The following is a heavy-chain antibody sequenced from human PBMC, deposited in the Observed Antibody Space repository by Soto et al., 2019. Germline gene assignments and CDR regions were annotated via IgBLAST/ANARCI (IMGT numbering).Heavy chain of an antibody. V-gene: IGHV1-2*04. CDR2: INPNSGGT. Sequence: EASVKVSCKASGYTFTGYYMHWVRQAPGRGLEWMGWINPNSGGTNYAQKFQGWVTMTRDTSISTAFLEMNRLRSDDTAVYYCARGPRIVGATRTFDIWGQGTMVTVSS. CDR1: GYTFTGYY. D-gene: IGHD1-26*01. CDR3: ARGPRIVGATRTFDI. J-gene: IGHJ3*02.